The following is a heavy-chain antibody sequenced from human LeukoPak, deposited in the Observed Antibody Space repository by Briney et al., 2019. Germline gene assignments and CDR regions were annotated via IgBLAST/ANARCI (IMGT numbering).Heavy chain of an antibody. D-gene: IGHD3-22*01. V-gene: IGHV5-51*01. CDR2: IYPGDSDT. CDR3: ARRGDSSGYFHY. CDR1: GYSFNTYW. Sequence: GESLKISCKGSGYSFNTYWIGWVRQMPGKGLEYMGIIYPGDSDTRYSPSFQGQVTISADKSISTVYLQWSSLKASDTAMYYCARRGDSSGYFHYWGQGTLVTVSS. J-gene: IGHJ1*01.